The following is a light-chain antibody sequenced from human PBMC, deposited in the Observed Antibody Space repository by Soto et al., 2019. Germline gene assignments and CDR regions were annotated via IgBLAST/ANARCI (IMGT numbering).Light chain of an antibody. CDR1: QSISSW. V-gene: IGKV1-5*01. CDR3: QQYNSYLWT. CDR2: DAS. J-gene: IGKJ1*01. Sequence: DIQMTQSPSTLSASVGDRVTITCRASQSISSWLAWYQQKPGKAPKLLIYDASSLESGVPSRFSGSGSGTEFTHTICSLHPDDFATYYCQQYNSYLWTFGQGTKVEIK.